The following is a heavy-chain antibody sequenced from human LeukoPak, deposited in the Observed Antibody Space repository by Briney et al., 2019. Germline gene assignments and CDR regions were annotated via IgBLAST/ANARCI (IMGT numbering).Heavy chain of an antibody. Sequence: GGSLRLSCAASGFTCSTYAMNWVRQAPGKGLEWVSGISSSGGSTYYADSVKGRFTIPRDNSKNTLYLQMNSLRAEDTAVYYCAKDGIAVAGGGFDYWGQGTLVTVSS. CDR2: ISSSGGST. CDR1: GFTCSTYA. D-gene: IGHD6-19*01. V-gene: IGHV3-23*01. CDR3: AKDGIAVAGGGFDY. J-gene: IGHJ4*02.